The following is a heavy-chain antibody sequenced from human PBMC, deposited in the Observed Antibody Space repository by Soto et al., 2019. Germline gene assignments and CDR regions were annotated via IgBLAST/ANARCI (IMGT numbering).Heavy chain of an antibody. V-gene: IGHV3-23*01. CDR2: ISGGGDNT. J-gene: IGHJ4*02. D-gene: IGHD5-18*01. Sequence: EVQLLESGGGLVQPGGSLRLSWVTSGFTFSSYVMSWVRQAPGKGLEWVSAISGGGDNTYYADSVKGRFTISRDNSKHTLYLQMNSLRAEDTAVYYCAKPDTSIVTSFGYWGQGTLVTVSS. CDR3: AKPDTSIVTSFGY. CDR1: GFTFSSYV.